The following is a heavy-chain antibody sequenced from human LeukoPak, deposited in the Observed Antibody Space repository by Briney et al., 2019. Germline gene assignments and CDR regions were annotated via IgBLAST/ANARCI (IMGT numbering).Heavy chain of an antibody. Sequence: SETLSLTCTVSGASMSDHYWSWIRQSPGKGLEWIGYVYGSGTTNYNPSLNGRVTMSVDTSKNQFSLKLTSVTPADTALYYCAARPGGSRWVGVFDFWSRGTLVTVFS. D-gene: IGHD6-6*01. CDR1: GASMSDHY. CDR3: AARPGGSRWVGVFDF. CDR2: VYGSGTT. V-gene: IGHV4-59*11. J-gene: IGHJ4*02.